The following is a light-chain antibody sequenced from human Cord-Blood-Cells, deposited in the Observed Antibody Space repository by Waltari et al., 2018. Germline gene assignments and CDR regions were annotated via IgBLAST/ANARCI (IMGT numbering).Light chain of an antibody. CDR3: QQYNNWYT. Sequence: EIVMTQSPATLSVSPGERATLSCRASQSVSSNLAWYQQKPGQAPRLLIYGASTRATGIPAMFSGSGSGTEFTLTISSLQSEDFAVYYCQQYNNWYTFGQGTKLKIK. CDR1: QSVSSN. V-gene: IGKV3-15*01. CDR2: GAS. J-gene: IGKJ2*01.